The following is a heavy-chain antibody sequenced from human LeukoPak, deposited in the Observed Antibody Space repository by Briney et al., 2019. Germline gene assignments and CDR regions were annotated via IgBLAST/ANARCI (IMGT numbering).Heavy chain of an antibody. J-gene: IGHJ4*02. CDR3: ARGRGEAVTGIPRDRDY. CDR1: GGSISSSSYY. V-gene: IGHV4-39*07. D-gene: IGHD2-21*02. CDR2: IYYSGST. Sequence: SETLSLTCTVSGGSISSSSYYWGWIRQPPGKGLEWIGSIYYSGSTYYNPSLKSRVTISVDTSKNQFSLKLSSVTAADTAVYYCARGRGEAVTGIPRDRDYWGQGTLVTVSS.